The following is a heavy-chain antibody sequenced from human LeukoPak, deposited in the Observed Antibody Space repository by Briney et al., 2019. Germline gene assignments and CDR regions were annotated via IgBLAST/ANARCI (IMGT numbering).Heavy chain of an antibody. CDR3: ARDVTGTNFFDN. V-gene: IGHV4-31*03. CDR1: GGSISSGGHY. J-gene: IGHJ4*02. CDR2: IYNSGST. D-gene: IGHD1-7*01. Sequence: PPQTLSLTCTVSGGSISSGGHYWSWIRQHPGKGPEWIGYIYNSGSTYYNPSLRSRITISVDTSKNQFSLKLSSVTAADTAVYYCARDVTGTNFFDNWGQGTLVTVSS.